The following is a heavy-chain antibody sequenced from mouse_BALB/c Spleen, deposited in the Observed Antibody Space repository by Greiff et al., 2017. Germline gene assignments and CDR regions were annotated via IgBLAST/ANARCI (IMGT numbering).Heavy chain of an antibody. Sequence: QVQLKQSGAELARPGASVKLSCKASGYTFTSYWMQWVKQRPGQGLEWIGAIYPGDGDTRYTQKFKGKATLTADKSSSTAYMQLSSLASEDSAVYYCANSYGSSYRYYYAMDYWGQGTSVTVSS. D-gene: IGHD1-1*01. J-gene: IGHJ4*01. CDR1: GYTFTSYW. V-gene: IGHV1-87*01. CDR3: ANSYGSSYRYYYAMDY. CDR2: IYPGDGDT.